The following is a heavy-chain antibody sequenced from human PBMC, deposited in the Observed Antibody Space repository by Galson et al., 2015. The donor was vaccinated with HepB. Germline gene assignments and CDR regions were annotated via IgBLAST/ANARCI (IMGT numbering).Heavy chain of an antibody. D-gene: IGHD3-3*01. V-gene: IGHV3-7*03. Sequence: SLRLPCAASGFTFGDHYMTWVRQAPGKGLEWVAVMNQDGSARHYVDSVRGRFTISRDNAKNSLYLQLNNLRVEDTAVYFCARGRGFLIDYWGQGTLVSVSS. CDR2: MNQDGSAR. J-gene: IGHJ4*02. CDR3: ARGRGFLIDY. CDR1: GFTFGDHY.